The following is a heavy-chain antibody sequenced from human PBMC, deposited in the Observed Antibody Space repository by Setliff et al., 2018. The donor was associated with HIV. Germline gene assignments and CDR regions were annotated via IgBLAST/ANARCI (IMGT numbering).Heavy chain of an antibody. CDR2: INHSGST. CDR3: ARVDGYDFWSGYYTPHAFDI. V-gene: IGHV4-34*01. D-gene: IGHD3-3*01. CDR1: GGSFSGYY. J-gene: IGHJ3*02. Sequence: SETLSLTCAVYGGSFSGYYWSWIRQPPGKGLEWIGEINHSGSTNYTPSLESRVTISVDTSKNQFSLKLSSVTAADTAVYYCARVDGYDFWSGYYTPHAFDIWGQGTMVTVSS.